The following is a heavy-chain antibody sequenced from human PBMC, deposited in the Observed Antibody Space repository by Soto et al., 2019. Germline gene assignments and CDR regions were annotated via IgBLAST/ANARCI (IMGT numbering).Heavy chain of an antibody. Sequence: SVKVSCKASGFTFTSSAVQWVRQARGQRLEWIGWIVVGSGNTNYAQKFQERVTITRDMSTSTAYMELSSLRSEDTAVYYCAADLYYYDSSGYYRLGAFDIWGQGTMVTV. J-gene: IGHJ3*02. CDR2: IVVGSGNT. CDR1: GFTFTSSA. D-gene: IGHD3-22*01. CDR3: AADLYYYDSSGYYRLGAFDI. V-gene: IGHV1-58*01.